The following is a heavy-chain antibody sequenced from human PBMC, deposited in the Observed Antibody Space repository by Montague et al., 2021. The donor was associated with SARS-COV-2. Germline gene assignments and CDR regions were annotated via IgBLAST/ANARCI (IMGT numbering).Heavy chain of an antibody. D-gene: IGHD3-16*01. CDR2: IFTSGNT. J-gene: IGHJ4*02. CDR3: AGVRFNAWHYFDC. CDR1: DGSITSDNYY. Sequence: TLSLTCTVSDGSITSDNYYWSWIRQPAGKGLEWIGCIFTSGNTDYNPSLTGRVTMSLDTSESQFSLKLNSVTAADTAIYYCAGVRFNAWHYFDCWGPGILVTVSS. V-gene: IGHV4-61*02.